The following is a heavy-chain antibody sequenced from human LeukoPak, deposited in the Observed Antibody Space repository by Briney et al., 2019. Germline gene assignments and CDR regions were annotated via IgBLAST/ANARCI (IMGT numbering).Heavy chain of an antibody. CDR3: VSSPPVGQLPIISYFDP. D-gene: IGHD2-2*01. CDR2: IIPTFGLV. Sequence: GASVKVSCKASGGTFDTYAISWVRQAPGQGLEWVGGIIPTFGLVNYAEDLQGRATITADKSTSTFFMETTSLRSDDTAMYYCVSSPPVGQLPIISYFDPWGQGTLVTVSS. CDR1: GGTFDTYA. J-gene: IGHJ5*02. V-gene: IGHV1-69*10.